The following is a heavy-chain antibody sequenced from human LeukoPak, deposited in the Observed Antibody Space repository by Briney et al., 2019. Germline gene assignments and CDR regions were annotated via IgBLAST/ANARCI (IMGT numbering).Heavy chain of an antibody. D-gene: IGHD5-18*01. CDR2: INGSAHKI. V-gene: IGHV3-23*01. J-gene: IGHJ4*02. CDR3: AGRPTGYSSGYIH. CDR1: GITFSNYA. Sequence: GGSLRLSCVASGITFSNYAVSWVRQAPEKGLDWVSVINGSAHKIRYADSVKGRFTISRDNSENIVYLQMNNLRVEDTAVYYCAGRPTGYSSGYIHWGQGTLVTVSS.